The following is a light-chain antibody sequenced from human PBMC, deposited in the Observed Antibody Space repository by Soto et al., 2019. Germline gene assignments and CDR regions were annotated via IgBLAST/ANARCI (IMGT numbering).Light chain of an antibody. V-gene: IGKV3-20*01. CDR2: GAS. J-gene: IGKJ1*01. Sequence: EIVMTQSPGTLSLSPGERATLSCRASQRISSSYLAWYQQKPGQAPRLLIYGASSRATGIPERFSGSGSGTDFTLTISRLEPEDCAVYYCQQYGSSPWTFGQGTKVEIK. CDR1: QRISSSY. CDR3: QQYGSSPWT.